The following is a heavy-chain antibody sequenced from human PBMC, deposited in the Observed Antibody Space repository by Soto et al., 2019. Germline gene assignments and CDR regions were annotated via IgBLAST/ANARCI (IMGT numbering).Heavy chain of an antibody. J-gene: IGHJ4*02. Sequence: SETLSLTCAVYGGSFSGYYWSWIRQPPGKGLEWIGEINHSGSTNYNPSLKSRVTISVDTSKNQFSLKLSSVTAADTAVYYCARGRGYSSGWRATFWGQGTLVTVSS. CDR1: GGSFSGYY. V-gene: IGHV4-34*01. D-gene: IGHD6-19*01. CDR3: ARGRGYSSGWRATF. CDR2: INHSGST.